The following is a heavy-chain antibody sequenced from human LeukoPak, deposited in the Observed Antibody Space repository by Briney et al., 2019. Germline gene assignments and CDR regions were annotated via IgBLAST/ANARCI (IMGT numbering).Heavy chain of an antibody. CDR3: ARIAAAGTDYYYGMDV. CDR2: IIPILGIA. D-gene: IGHD6-13*01. V-gene: IGHV1-69*04. Sequence: SVKVSCKASGGTFSSYAIGWVRQAPGQGLEWMGRIIPILGIANYAQKFQGRVTITADKSTSTAYMELSSLRSEDTAVYYCARIAAAGTDYYYGMDVWGQGTTVAVSS. J-gene: IGHJ6*02. CDR1: GGTFSSYA.